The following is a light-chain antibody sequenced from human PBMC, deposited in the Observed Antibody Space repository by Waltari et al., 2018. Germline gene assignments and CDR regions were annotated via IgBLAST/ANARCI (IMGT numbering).Light chain of an antibody. V-gene: IGLV2-11*01. CDR1: SSDVGGYDS. CDR2: DVN. Sequence: QSALTQPRSVSGSPGQSVTISCTGTSSDVGGYDSVSWYQQHPGKAPKLMIYDVNKRPYGVPCGLVGSKSGKTAVLTISGLQGEDEADYYCCSFAGSPPYVFGTGTKVTVL. CDR3: CSFAGSPPYV. J-gene: IGLJ1*01.